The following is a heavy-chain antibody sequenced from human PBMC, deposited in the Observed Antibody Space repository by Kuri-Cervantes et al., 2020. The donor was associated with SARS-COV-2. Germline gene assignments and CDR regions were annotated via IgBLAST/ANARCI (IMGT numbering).Heavy chain of an antibody. D-gene: IGHD3-10*01. CDR2: ISWNSGSI. V-gene: IGHV3-9*01. CDR3: AKDRMVQGVIRGTAFDP. Sequence: SLQISCAASGFTFDDYAMHWVRQAPGKGLEWVSGISWNSGSIGYADSVKGRFTISRDNAKNSLYLQMNSLRAEDTALYYCAKDRMVQGVIRGTAFDPWGQGTLVTVSS. CDR1: GFTFDDYA. J-gene: IGHJ5*02.